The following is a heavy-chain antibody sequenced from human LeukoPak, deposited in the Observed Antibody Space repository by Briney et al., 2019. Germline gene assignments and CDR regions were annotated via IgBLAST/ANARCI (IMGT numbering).Heavy chain of an antibody. D-gene: IGHD4-11*01. J-gene: IGHJ5*01. CDR1: GFTYSHYG. V-gene: IGHV3-33*06. Sequence: GGSLTLSCAASGFTYSHYGMHWVRQVPGKGLDWVAVIWSDGTEKYYGDAVKGRFTISRDNSMKTLYLQMNSLRGDDTAVYYCAKDAQRGFDYSNSLESWGQGTLVSVSS. CDR2: IWSDGTEK. CDR3: AKDAQRGFDYSNSLES.